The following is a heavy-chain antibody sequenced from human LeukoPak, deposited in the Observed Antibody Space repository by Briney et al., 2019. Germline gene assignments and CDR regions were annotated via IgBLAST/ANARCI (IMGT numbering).Heavy chain of an antibody. D-gene: IGHD2-2*01. CDR1: GFTFNNYG. CDR2: ISYDGRNK. V-gene: IGHV3-30*18. Sequence: SLRLSCAASGFTFNNYGMHGVRHAPGKGLEWVAVISYDGRNKHYPDSVKGRFTISRDISTDTLWLQMDSLRTEDTAVYYCAKGPLRGTAAAIDYWGQGTLVTASS. CDR3: AKGPLRGTAAAIDY. J-gene: IGHJ4*02.